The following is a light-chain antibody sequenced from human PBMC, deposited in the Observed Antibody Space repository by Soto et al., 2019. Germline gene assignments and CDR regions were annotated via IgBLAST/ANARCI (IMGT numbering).Light chain of an antibody. CDR1: QGISSY. CDR3: QQYYSYLPP. Sequence: SALSASTEDRVTITCRASQGISSYLAWYQQKPGKAPKLLIYAASTLQSGVPSRFSGSGSGTDFTLTIICLQSEDFATYYCQQYYSYLPPFGQGTMVDI. J-gene: IGKJ1*01. CDR2: AAS. V-gene: IGKV1-8*01.